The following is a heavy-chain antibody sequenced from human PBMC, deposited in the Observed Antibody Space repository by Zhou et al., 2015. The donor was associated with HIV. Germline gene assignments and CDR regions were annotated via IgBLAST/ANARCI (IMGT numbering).Heavy chain of an antibody. CDR2: LSTDGISK. V-gene: IGHV3-30-3*01. CDR3: AAGRRSSGWRY. CDR1: GFMFSSTA. D-gene: IGHD6-19*01. J-gene: IGHJ4*02. Sequence: QVQLVESGGDVVQPGTSLRLSCAASGFMFSSTAAHWVRQAPGKGLEWVTVLSTDGISKFYADFVKGRFTISRDNSKNTLYLEMTGLTSEDTAIYYCAAGRRSSGWRYWGQGTLVTVAS.